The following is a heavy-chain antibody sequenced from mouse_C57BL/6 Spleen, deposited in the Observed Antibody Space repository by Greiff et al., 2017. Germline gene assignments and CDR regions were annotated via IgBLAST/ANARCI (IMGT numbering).Heavy chain of an antibody. CDR3: ARGDDYDAYFDV. D-gene: IGHD2-4*01. J-gene: IGHJ1*03. CDR2: IDPSDSYT. V-gene: IGHV1-69*01. CDR1: GYTFTSYW. Sequence: VQLQQPGAELVMPGASVKLSCKASGYTFTSYWMPWVKQRPGQGLEWIGEIDPSDSYTNYNQKFKGKSTLTVDKSSSTAYMQLSSLTSEDSAVYYCARGDDYDAYFDVWGTGTTVTVSS.